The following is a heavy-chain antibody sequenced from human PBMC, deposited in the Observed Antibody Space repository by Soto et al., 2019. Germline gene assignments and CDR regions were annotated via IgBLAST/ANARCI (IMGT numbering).Heavy chain of an antibody. J-gene: IGHJ6*02. Sequence: LSLSCAASGFTFSNYGMNWVRQTPGKGLEWVALILYDGSNKYYGDSVKGPFTISRDNSKNTLYLQVSSLRAEDTAVYYCAKSRDAYHFYFYDGMDGWGQGTTGTVFS. D-gene: IGHD2-2*01. CDR2: ILYDGSNK. CDR1: GFTFSNYG. V-gene: IGHV3-30*18. CDR3: AKSRDAYHFYFYDGMDG.